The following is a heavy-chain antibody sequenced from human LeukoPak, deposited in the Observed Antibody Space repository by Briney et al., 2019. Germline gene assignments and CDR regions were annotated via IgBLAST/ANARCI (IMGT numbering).Heavy chain of an antibody. D-gene: IGHD1-26*01. CDR2: ISPTSGGT. CDR1: GYTFTGYY. J-gene: IGHJ3*02. Sequence: ASVKVSCKASGYTFTGYYMHWVRQAPGQGLEWMGWISPTSGGTNYAQKFQGRVTMTRDTSISTAYMELSRLRSDDTAVYYCARDLEWEQHNAFDIWGQGTMVTVSS. CDR3: ARDLEWEQHNAFDI. V-gene: IGHV1-2*02.